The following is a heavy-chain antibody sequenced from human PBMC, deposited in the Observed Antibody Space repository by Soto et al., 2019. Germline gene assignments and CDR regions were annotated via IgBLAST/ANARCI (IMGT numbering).Heavy chain of an antibody. J-gene: IGHJ5*02. CDR2: IYYSGST. V-gene: IGHV4-31*03. CDR1: GGSISSGGYY. CDR3: ARGWRQLVPNWFDP. Sequence: PSETLSLTCTVSGGSISSGGYYWSWIRQHPGKGLEWIGYIYYSGSTYYNPSLKSRVTISVDTSKNQFSLKLSSVTAADTAVYYCARGWRQLVPNWFDPWGQGTLVTVSS. D-gene: IGHD6-6*01.